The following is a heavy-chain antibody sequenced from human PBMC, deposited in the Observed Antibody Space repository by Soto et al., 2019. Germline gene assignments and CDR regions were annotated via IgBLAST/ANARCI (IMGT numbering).Heavy chain of an antibody. J-gene: IGHJ4*03. Sequence: ASVKVSCKAPGYTFTSYGISWVRQAPGQGLEWMGWISAYNGNTNYAQKLQGRVTMTTDTSTSTAYMELRSLRSDDTAVYYCARDNEWADAAIDTWAQGTMVPVSS. V-gene: IGHV1-18*01. D-gene: IGHD1-26*01. CDR2: ISAYNGNT. CDR1: GYTFTSYG. CDR3: ARDNEWADAAIDT.